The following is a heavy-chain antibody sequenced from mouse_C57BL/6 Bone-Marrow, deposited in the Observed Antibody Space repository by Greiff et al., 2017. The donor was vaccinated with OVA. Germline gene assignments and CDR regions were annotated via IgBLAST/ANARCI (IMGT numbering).Heavy chain of an antibody. V-gene: IGHV1-52*01. J-gene: IGHJ4*01. Sequence: VQLQQPGAELVMPGASVKLSCKASGYTFTSYWMHWVKQRPIQGLEWIGNIDPSDSETHYNQKFKDKATLTVDKSSSTAYMQLSSLTSEDSAVYYCAREGYYYGRGDYWGQGTSVTVSS. CDR1: GYTFTSYW. D-gene: IGHD1-1*01. CDR3: AREGYYYGRGDY. CDR2: IDPSDSET.